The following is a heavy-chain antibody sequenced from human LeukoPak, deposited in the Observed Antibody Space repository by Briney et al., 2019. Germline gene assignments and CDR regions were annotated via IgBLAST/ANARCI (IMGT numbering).Heavy chain of an antibody. V-gene: IGHV3-23*01. D-gene: IGHD3-22*01. J-gene: IGHJ3*02. CDR2: ISGSGGST. CDR3: AKEATLYYYDSSGTDAFDI. CDR1: GFTFSSYA. Sequence: GGSLRLSCAASGFTFSSYAMSWVRQAPGKGLEWVSAISGSGGSTYYADSVKGRFTISRDNSKNTLYLQMNSLRAEDTAVHYCAKEATLYYYDSSGTDAFDIWGQGTMVTVSS.